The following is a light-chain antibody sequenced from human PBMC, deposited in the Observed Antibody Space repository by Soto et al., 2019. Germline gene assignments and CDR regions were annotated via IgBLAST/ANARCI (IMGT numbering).Light chain of an antibody. CDR1: QSRLHSDGFNY. J-gene: IGKJ5*01. CDR3: MQALQSRPIT. Sequence: DIVLTQSPLSLPVTPGEPASSSCRSSQSRLHSDGFNYLDWYLQKPGQSPQLLIYVASNRVSGVPDRFSGSGSGTDFTLHISRVEAEDVGIYYCMQALQSRPITFGQGTRLEIK. CDR2: VAS. V-gene: IGKV2-28*01.